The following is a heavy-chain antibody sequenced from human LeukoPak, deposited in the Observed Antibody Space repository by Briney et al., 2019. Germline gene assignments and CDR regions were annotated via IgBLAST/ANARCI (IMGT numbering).Heavy chain of an antibody. Sequence: GGSLRLSCAASGFTFSVFWMFWVRHAPGQGLVWVSHISPDGRSTNYADSVKGRFTISRDNARNTLYLQLNSLTAEDTAVYYCAMGYKSAYSWDYWGQGTLVTVSS. J-gene: IGHJ4*02. CDR3: AMGYKSAYSWDY. CDR2: ISPDGRST. CDR1: GFTFSVFW. D-gene: IGHD5-18*01. V-gene: IGHV3-74*01.